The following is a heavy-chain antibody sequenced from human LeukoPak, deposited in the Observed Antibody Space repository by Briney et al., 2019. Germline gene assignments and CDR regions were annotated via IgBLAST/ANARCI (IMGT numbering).Heavy chain of an antibody. CDR3: AKDIRIAAAGTLFDY. J-gene: IGHJ4*02. D-gene: IGHD6-13*01. V-gene: IGHV3-23*01. CDR2: ISGSGGST. CDR1: GFTFSSYA. Sequence: GGSLRLSCAVSGFTFSSYAMSWVRQAPGKGLEWVSAISGSGGSTYYADSVKGRFTISRDNSKNTLYLQMNSLRAEDTAVYYCAKDIRIAAAGTLFDYWGQGTLVTVSS.